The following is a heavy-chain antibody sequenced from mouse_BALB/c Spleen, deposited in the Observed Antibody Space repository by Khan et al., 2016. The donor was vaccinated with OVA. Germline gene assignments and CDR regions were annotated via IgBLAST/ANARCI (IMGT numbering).Heavy chain of an antibody. V-gene: IGHV1S56*01. CDR3: ARDDYFVGDAMDY. CDR2: IYPGNIKN. CDR1: GYTFTTYY. Sequence: QVQLKQSGPELVKPGASVRISCKASGYTFTTYYIHWVRQRPGQGLEWIGWIYPGNIKNKLNERFKGKATLTADKSSSTAYIHLSSLTSEDSAVYFCARDDYFVGDAMDYWGQGTSVTVSS. J-gene: IGHJ4*01. D-gene: IGHD2-4*01.